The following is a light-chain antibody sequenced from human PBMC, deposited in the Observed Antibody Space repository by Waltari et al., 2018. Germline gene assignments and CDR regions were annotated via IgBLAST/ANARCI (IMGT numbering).Light chain of an antibody. CDR1: SSDAGCYNS. CDR3: SSYTSSSTYV. J-gene: IGLJ1*01. Sequence: QSALTQPAAVSGSPGQSITISGTGTSSDAGCYNSVSWYQQHPGKAPKLMIYDVSKRPSGVSNRFSGSKSGNTASLTISGLQADDEADYYCSSYTSSSTYVFGTGTKVTVL. CDR2: DVS. V-gene: IGLV2-14*01.